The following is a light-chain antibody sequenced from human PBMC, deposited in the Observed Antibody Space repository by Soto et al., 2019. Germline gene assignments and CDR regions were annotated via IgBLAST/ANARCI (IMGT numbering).Light chain of an antibody. CDR2: DAS. Sequence: IHMTHAPSTLSASVLYRVTITFRASQNINDYLSWYQQKPGKSPKVLIYDASTLESGVPSRFSGSGSGTQFTLTISSLQPDDFATYFCQQYNSHRTFGQGTKVDIK. J-gene: IGKJ1*01. CDR1: QNINDY. V-gene: IGKV1-5*01. CDR3: QQYNSHRT.